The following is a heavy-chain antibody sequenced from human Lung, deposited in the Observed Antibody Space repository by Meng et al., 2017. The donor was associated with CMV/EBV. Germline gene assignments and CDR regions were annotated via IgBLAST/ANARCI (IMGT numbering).Heavy chain of an antibody. D-gene: IGHD6-19*01. CDR3: AKDGWGKATSRIDY. Sequence: SXAASGFTFSNYWMTWLRQAPGKGLEWVAFIRYDGSNKYYADSVKGRFTISRDNSKNTLYLQMNSLRAEDTAVYYCAKDGWGKATSRIDYWGQGXLVTVSS. CDR1: GFTFSNYW. CDR2: IRYDGSNK. J-gene: IGHJ4*02. V-gene: IGHV3-30*02.